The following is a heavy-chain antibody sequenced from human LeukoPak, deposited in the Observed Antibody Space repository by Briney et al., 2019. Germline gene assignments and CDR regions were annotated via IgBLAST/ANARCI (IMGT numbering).Heavy chain of an antibody. CDR1: GFTFGDYR. J-gene: IGHJ4*02. D-gene: IGHD4-17*01. Sequence: GGSLRLSCTTSGFTFGDYRINWVRQAPGKGLEWVGVIRGKAYGWTTDYAASVKGRFTISRDDSKSIAYLQMSSLKIEDTAVYYCSRDLGTTETGDDYWGQGTLVTVSS. V-gene: IGHV3-49*04. CDR2: IRGKAYGWTT. CDR3: SRDLGTTETGDDY.